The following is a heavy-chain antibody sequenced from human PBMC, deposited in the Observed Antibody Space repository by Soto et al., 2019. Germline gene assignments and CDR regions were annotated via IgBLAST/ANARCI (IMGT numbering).Heavy chain of an antibody. V-gene: IGHV3-33*01. CDR3: TRVLNKTSVYYFDF. Sequence: PGGSLRLSCAASGFSFSRYGIHWVRQTPGKGLEWVAVIWYDGSNQYYADFVKGRFTISRDNFKNMAFLQLSSLRAEDTAVYYSTRVLNKTSVYYFDFWGQGPLVTVS. J-gene: IGHJ4*02. CDR2: IWYDGSNQ. CDR1: GFSFSRYG.